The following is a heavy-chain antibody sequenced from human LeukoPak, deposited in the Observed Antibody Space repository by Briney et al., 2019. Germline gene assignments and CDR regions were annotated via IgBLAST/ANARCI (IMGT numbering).Heavy chain of an antibody. J-gene: IGHJ4*02. V-gene: IGHV3-23*01. D-gene: IGHD3-22*01. CDR2: ISSSGGSP. CDR1: GFSFSSYA. Sequence: PGGSLRLSCAASGFSFSSYAMSWVRQALGRGLEWVSGISSSGGSPYYADSVQGRFTISRDNSKNTLFLQMTGLRAEDTAVYYCADLGTTYYYDRSTYWGQGTLVAVSS. CDR3: ADLGTTYYYDRSTY.